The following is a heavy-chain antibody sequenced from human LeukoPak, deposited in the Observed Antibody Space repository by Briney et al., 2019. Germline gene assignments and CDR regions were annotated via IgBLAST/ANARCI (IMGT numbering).Heavy chain of an antibody. J-gene: IGHJ6*02. D-gene: IGHD3-10*01. CDR3: ARDKPPSRFGELLPYYGMDV. CDR1: GFTFSNYG. V-gene: IGHV3-33*01. Sequence: GGSLRLSCAASGFTFSNYGMHWVRQAPGKGLEWVAVIWYDGSNKYYGDSVKGRFTISRDNSKNTLYLQMNSLRAEDTAVYYCARDKPPSRFGELLPYYGMDVWGQGTTVTVSS. CDR2: IWYDGSNK.